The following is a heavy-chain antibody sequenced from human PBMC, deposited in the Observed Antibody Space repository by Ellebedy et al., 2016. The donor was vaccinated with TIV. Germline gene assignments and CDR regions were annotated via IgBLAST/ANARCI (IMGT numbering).Heavy chain of an antibody. CDR2: VSGAGSYT. Sequence: PGGSLRLSCAASGFSFSTYSMNWVPQAPGKGLEWVSSVSGAGSYTYHTDSVEGRFTVSRDNAENSLYLQMNSVRAEDTAVYYCARERTVVGYFDLWGRGTLVSVSS. CDR3: ARERTVVGYFDL. J-gene: IGHJ2*01. V-gene: IGHV3-21*01. D-gene: IGHD4-23*01. CDR1: GFSFSTYS.